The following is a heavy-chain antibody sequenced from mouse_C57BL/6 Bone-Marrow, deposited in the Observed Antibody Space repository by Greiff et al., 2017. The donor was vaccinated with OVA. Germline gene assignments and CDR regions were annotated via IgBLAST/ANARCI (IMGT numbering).Heavy chain of an antibody. V-gene: IGHV1-15*01. J-gene: IGHJ4*01. Sequence: QLQQSGAELVRPGASVTLSCKASGYTFTDYEMHWVKQTPVHGLEWIGAIDPETGGPAYNQKFKGKAILPTDKSSSTAYMELRSLTSEDSAVYYCTRGCSNYYAMDYWGQGTSVTGSS. D-gene: IGHD2-5*01. CDR1: GYTFTDYE. CDR2: IDPETGGP. CDR3: TRGCSNYYAMDY.